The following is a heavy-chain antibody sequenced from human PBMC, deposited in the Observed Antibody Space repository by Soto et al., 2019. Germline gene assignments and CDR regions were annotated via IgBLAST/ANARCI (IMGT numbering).Heavy chain of an antibody. Sequence: EVQLAESGGGLAQPGGSLRLSCAASGFTLSGYAMDWVRQAPGKGLEYVSGISSNGVGTYYANSVQGRFTISRDNSKNTVYLQMCSLRPGDMGVYYCARRARPDFYYMDVWGKGTTVTVSS. D-gene: IGHD6-6*01. CDR1: GFTLSGYA. CDR2: ISSNGVGT. J-gene: IGHJ6*03. CDR3: ARRARPDFYYMDV. V-gene: IGHV3-64*01.